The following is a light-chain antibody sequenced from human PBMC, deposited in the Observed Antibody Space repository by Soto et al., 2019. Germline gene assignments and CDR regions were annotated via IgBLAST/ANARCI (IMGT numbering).Light chain of an antibody. CDR1: QSVNSN. Sequence: ETVMTQSPATLSVSPGERATLSCRASQSVNSNLAWYQPKLGQAPRVLIYGASTRATGIPDRFSGSGSGTEFILTISSLQSEDFAVYYCQEYNTWPWTFGQGTKVDIK. CDR2: GAS. CDR3: QEYNTWPWT. V-gene: IGKV3-15*01. J-gene: IGKJ1*01.